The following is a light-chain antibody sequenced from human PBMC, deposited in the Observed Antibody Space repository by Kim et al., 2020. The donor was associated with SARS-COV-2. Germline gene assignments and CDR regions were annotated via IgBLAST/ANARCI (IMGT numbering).Light chain of an antibody. CDR3: QYYTSSFT. J-gene: IGKJ4*01. CDR1: QSISSSY. V-gene: IGKV3-20*01. Sequence: EIVLTQSPGTLSFSPGERATLSGRASQSISSSYLAWYQHKPGQAPKLLIYAASSRATGIPDRFSGSGSGTDFTLTISRLEPEDFAVYYCQYYTSSFTFGGGTXVDIK. CDR2: AAS.